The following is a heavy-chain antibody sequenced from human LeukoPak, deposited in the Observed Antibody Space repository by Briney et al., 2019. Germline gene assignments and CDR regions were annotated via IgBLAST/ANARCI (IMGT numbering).Heavy chain of an antibody. CDR1: GFTFSSYW. Sequence: PGGSLRLSCAASGFTFSSYWMHWVRQAPGKGLVWVSRINSDGSSTSYADSVKGRFTISRDNAKNTLYLQMNSPRAEDTAVYYCARGYDSSGYYYLALHYYYYYGMDVWGQGTTVTVSS. J-gene: IGHJ6*02. V-gene: IGHV3-74*01. CDR3: ARGYDSSGYYYLALHYYYYYGMDV. CDR2: INSDGSST. D-gene: IGHD3-22*01.